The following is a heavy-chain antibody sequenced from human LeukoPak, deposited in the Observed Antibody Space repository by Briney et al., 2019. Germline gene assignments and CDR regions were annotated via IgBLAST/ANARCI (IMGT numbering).Heavy chain of an antibody. CDR2: IKKDGSDK. CDR1: GFTFSDYW. Sequence: GGSLRLSCAASGFTFSDYWMSWVRQAPGKGLEWVANIKKDGSDKYYVDSVKGRFTVSRDNAKNSLYLQMNSLRAEDTAVYYCARAGGIAAAGHYYGMGVWGQGTTVTVSS. CDR3: ARAGGIAAAGHYYGMGV. D-gene: IGHD6-13*01. J-gene: IGHJ6*02. V-gene: IGHV3-7*03.